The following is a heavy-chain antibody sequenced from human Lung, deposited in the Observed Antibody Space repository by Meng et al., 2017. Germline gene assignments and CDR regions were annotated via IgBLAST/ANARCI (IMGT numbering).Heavy chain of an antibody. CDR2: INHSGST. J-gene: IGHJ4*02. V-gene: IGHV4-34*01. Sequence: QVQLQQWGAGLLKPSETLSLTCVVFGGSFSDYYWSWIRQPPGKGLEWIGEINHSGSTNYNPSLESRATISVDTSQNNLSLKLSSVTAADSAVYYCARGPTTMAHDFDYWGQGTLVTSPQ. CDR3: ARGPTTMAHDFDY. D-gene: IGHD4-11*01. CDR1: GGSFSDYY.